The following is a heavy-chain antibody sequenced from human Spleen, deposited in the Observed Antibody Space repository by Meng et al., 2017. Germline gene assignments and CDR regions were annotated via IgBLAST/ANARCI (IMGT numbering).Heavy chain of an antibody. J-gene: IGHJ4*02. CDR3: ARGPTTMAHDFDY. Sequence: VQLQQWGAGLLDPSETLSLPCVVSGGSFSDYYWSWIRPPPGKGLEWIGEINHSGSTNYNPSLESRATISVDTSQNNLSLKLSSVTAADSAVYYCARGPTTMAHDFDYWGQGTLVTVSS. CDR1: GGSFSDYY. V-gene: IGHV4-34*01. D-gene: IGHD4-11*01. CDR2: INHSGST.